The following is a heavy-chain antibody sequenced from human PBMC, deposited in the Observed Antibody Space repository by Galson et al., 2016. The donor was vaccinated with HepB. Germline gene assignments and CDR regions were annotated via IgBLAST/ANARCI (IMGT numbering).Heavy chain of an antibody. Sequence: SLRLSCAASGFTFRSFGMHWARQAPGKGLEWVTFIWYDGSHKYYADYVKARFTISRDNSKSTLYLQMDSLRAEDKAIYDCGRDRHDNSGYELDMSAFDIWGQGTMVTVSS. CDR1: GFTFRSFG. J-gene: IGHJ3*02. D-gene: IGHD3-22*01. CDR2: IWYDGSHK. CDR3: GRDRHDNSGYELDMSAFDI. V-gene: IGHV3-33*01.